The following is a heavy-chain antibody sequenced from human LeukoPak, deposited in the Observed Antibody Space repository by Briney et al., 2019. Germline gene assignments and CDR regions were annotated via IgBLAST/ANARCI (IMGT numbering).Heavy chain of an antibody. V-gene: IGHV3-9*01. CDR1: GFTFDDYA. CDR3: AKDSYSGYEGLFDY. J-gene: IGHJ4*02. D-gene: IGHD5-12*01. CDR2: ISWNSGSI. Sequence: GGSLRLSCAASGFTFDDYAMHWVRQAPGKGLEWVSGISWNSGSIGYADPVKGRFTISRDNAKNSLYLQMNSLRAEDTALYYCAKDSYSGYEGLFDYWGQGTLVTVSS.